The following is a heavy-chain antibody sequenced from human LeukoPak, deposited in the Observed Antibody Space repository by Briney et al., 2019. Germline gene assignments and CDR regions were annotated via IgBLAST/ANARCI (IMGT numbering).Heavy chain of an antibody. CDR1: GGSISSYY. D-gene: IGHD6-19*01. CDR2: IYYSGST. V-gene: IGHV4-59*01. CDR3: ARDLLSTAGYFDY. Sequence: PSETLSLTCTVSGGSISSYYWSWIRQPPGKGLEWIGYIYYSGSTNYNPSLKSRVTISVDTSKNQFSLNLSSVTAADTAVYHCARDLLSTAGYFDYWGQGTLVTVSS. J-gene: IGHJ4*02.